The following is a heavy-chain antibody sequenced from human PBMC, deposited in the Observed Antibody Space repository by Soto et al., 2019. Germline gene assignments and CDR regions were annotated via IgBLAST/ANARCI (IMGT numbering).Heavy chain of an antibody. CDR1: GYTFTSYY. V-gene: IGHV1-46*01. D-gene: IGHD3-3*01. J-gene: IGHJ3*02. CDR3: ARVLSYDFWSGYLPHDDAFDI. CDR2: INPSGGST. Sequence: QVQLVQSGAEVKKPGASVKVSCKASGYTFTSYYMHWVRQAPGQGLEWMGIINPSGGSTSYAQKFQGRVTMTRDTSTSTVYMELSSLRSEDTAVYYCARVLSYDFWSGYLPHDDAFDIWGQGTMVTVSS.